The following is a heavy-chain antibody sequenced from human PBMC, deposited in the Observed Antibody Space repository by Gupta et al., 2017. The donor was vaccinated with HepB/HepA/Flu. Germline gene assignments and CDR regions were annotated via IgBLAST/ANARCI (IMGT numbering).Heavy chain of an antibody. D-gene: IGHD3-3*01. CDR2: IYSTGRT. V-gene: IGHV3-66*01. Sequence: EVQLVESGGDLVQPGGSLRLSCAASGFTVSGNYMNWVRQAPGKGLEWVSVIYSTGRTYYADSVKGRFTISRDNSKNTLFLQMYSLRAEDTAVYYCARDNWRPGLDAFDIWGQGTMVIVSS. J-gene: IGHJ3*02. CDR3: ARDNWRPGLDAFDI. CDR1: GFTVSGNY.